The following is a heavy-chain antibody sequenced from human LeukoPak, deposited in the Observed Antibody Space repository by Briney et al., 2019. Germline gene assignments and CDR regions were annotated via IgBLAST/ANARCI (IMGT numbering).Heavy chain of an antibody. CDR3: ARVGATFDY. D-gene: IGHD1-26*01. V-gene: IGHV4-61*02. J-gene: IGHJ4*02. CDR1: GGSISSGSYD. Sequence: SQTLSLTCTVSGGSISSGSYDWSWIRQPAGKGLEWIGRIYTSGSTNYNPSLKSRVTISVDTSKNQFSLKLSSVTAADTAVYYCARVGATFDYWGQGTLVTVSS. CDR2: IYTSGST.